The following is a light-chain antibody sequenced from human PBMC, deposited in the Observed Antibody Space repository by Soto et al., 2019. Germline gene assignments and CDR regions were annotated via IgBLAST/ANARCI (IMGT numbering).Light chain of an antibody. J-gene: IGKJ3*01. CDR2: DAS. V-gene: IGKV3-11*01. CDR3: QHRGA. CDR1: QTISNY. Sequence: EILLTQSPATLSLSAGERATLSCRAGQTISNYLAWYQQKPGQAPRLLIYDASNRATDIPARFSGSGSGTDFTLTISSLEPDDFAVYYRQHRGAFRPGTKVEIK.